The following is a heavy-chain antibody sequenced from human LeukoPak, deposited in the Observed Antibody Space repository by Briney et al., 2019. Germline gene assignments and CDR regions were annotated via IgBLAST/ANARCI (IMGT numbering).Heavy chain of an antibody. CDR1: GFTFDDYG. J-gene: IGHJ6*03. Sequence: GGSLRLSCAASGFTFDDYGMSWVRQAPGKGLEWVPGINWNGGSTGYADSVKGRFTISRDNAKNSLYLQMNSLRAEDTALYYCARAALALPSYYYMDVWGKGTTVTVSS. CDR2: INWNGGST. CDR3: ARAALALPSYYYMDV. V-gene: IGHV3-20*04.